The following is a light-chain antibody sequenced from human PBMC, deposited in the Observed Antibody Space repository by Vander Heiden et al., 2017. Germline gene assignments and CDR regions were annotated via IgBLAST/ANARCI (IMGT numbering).Light chain of an antibody. V-gene: IGKV3-15*01. Sequence: EIVMTQSPATLSVSPWESATLSCSASQSVSSNLAWYQQKPGQAPRLLIYGASTRATGIPARFSGSGSGTEFTLTISSLQSEDLAVYYCQQYNNWPLTFGGGTKVEIK. CDR2: GAS. CDR1: QSVSSN. CDR3: QQYNNWPLT. J-gene: IGKJ4*02.